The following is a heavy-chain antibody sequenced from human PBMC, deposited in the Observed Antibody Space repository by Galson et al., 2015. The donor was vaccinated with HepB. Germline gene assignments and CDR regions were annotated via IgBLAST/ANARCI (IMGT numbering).Heavy chain of an antibody. CDR1: GYTFTDYF. J-gene: IGHJ4*02. Sequence: SVKVSCKASGYTFTDYFIHWVRQAPGQGLEWMGRINPNSGGTTYGRRFQGRVTMTRDTSFSAAYMELSGLTSDDTGVYYCTRSTNGWNNFDYWGQGTLATVSS. D-gene: IGHD1/OR15-1a*01. CDR3: TRSTNGWNNFDY. CDR2: INPNSGGT. V-gene: IGHV1-2*05.